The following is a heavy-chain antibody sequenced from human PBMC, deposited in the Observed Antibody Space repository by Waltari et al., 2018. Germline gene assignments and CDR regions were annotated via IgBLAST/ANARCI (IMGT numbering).Heavy chain of an antibody. J-gene: IGHJ3*02. CDR1: GGSISSHY. CDR3: AREGLGSYPLGAFDI. Sequence: QVQLQESGPGLVKPSETLSLTCTVSGGSISSHYWIWIRQPPGKGLEWIGYIYYSGSTNYNPSLKSRVTISVDTSKNQFSLKLSSVTAADTAVYYCAREGLGSYPLGAFDIWGQGTMVTVSS. D-gene: IGHD5-12*01. V-gene: IGHV4-59*11. CDR2: IYYSGST.